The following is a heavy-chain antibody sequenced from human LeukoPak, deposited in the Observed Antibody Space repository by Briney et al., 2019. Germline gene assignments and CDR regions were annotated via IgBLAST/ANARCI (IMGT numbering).Heavy chain of an antibody. V-gene: IGHV1-2*02. Sequence: GASVKVSCKASGCTFSGYYMHWVPQAPGQGLEWMGWINPNSGGTNYAQKFQGRVTMTRDTSISTAYMELSRLRSDDTAVYYCARDLTTPVDYWGQGTLVTVSS. CDR1: GCTFSGYY. CDR2: INPNSGGT. D-gene: IGHD4-11*01. CDR3: ARDLTTPVDY. J-gene: IGHJ4*02.